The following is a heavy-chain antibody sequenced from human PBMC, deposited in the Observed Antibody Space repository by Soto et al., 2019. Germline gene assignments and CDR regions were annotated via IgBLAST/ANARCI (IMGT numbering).Heavy chain of an antibody. CDR1: GGTFSSYA. V-gene: IGHV1-69*06. Sequence: QVQLVQSGAEVKKPGSSVKVSCKASGGTFSSYAISWVRQAPGQGLEWMGGIIPIFGTANYAQKFQGRVTITADIPTSTAYRELRSGNSGNRAGYYCGRGGGVGATTGWDWGQGTLVTVSS. CDR2: IIPIFGTA. D-gene: IGHD1-26*01. CDR3: GRGGGVGATTGWD. J-gene: IGHJ4*02.